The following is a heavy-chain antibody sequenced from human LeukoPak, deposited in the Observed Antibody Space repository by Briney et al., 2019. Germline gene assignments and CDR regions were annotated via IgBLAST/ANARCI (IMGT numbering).Heavy chain of an antibody. J-gene: IGHJ3*02. D-gene: IGHD3-3*01. CDR3: ATGPTYDFWSGYYAFDI. Sequence: ASVKVSCKVSGYTLTELSMHWVRQAPGKGLEWMGGFDLEDGETIYAQKFQGRVTMTEDTSTDTAYMELSSLRSEDTAVYYCATGPTYDFWSGYYAFDIWGQGTMVTVSS. CDR2: FDLEDGET. CDR1: GYTLTELS. V-gene: IGHV1-24*01.